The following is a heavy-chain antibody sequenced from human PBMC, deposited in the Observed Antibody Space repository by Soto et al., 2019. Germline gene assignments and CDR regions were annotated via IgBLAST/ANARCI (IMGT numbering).Heavy chain of an antibody. CDR1: GGSISSGGYS. V-gene: IGHV4-30-2*01. CDR2: IYHSGST. CDR3: SRYCGGGNCFRY. Sequence: SETLSLTCAVSGGSISSGGYSWSWIRQPPGKGLEWIGYIYHSGSTYYNPSLKSRVTISVDPSKNQFSLSLISVTAADTAMYYCSRYCGGGNCFRYWGQGTLVTVSS. D-gene: IGHD2-15*01. J-gene: IGHJ4*02.